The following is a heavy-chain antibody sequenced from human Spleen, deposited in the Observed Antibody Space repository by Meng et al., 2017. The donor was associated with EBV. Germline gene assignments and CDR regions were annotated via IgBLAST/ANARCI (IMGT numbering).Heavy chain of an antibody. Sequence: VEVVGGVVGLKEPGAFVKVSCKASGYTFTNYEINRVRQATGQGVEWIGWMNPNSGNTGSVQKFHGSATNTTNNSINTDYTELSSLKSEEKYLYYCSTYGGTDLDYWGLGTLVTVSS. CDR2: MNPNSGNT. CDR3: STYGGTDLDY. CDR1: GYTFTNYE. J-gene: IGHJ4*02. V-gene: IGHV1-8*01. D-gene: IGHD4-23*01.